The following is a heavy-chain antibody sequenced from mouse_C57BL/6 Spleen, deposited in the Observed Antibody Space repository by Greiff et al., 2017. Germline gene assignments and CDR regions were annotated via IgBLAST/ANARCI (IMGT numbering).Heavy chain of an antibody. CDR1: GFTFSDFY. J-gene: IGHJ1*03. Sequence: EVMLVESGGGLVQSGRSLRLSCATSGFTFSDFYMEWVRQAPGKGLEWIAASRNKANDYTTEYSASVKGRFIVSRDTSQSILYLQMNALRAEDTAIYYCARDDEGGYFDVWGTGTTVTVSS. V-gene: IGHV7-1*01. CDR3: ARDDEGGYFDV. CDR2: SRNKANDYTT.